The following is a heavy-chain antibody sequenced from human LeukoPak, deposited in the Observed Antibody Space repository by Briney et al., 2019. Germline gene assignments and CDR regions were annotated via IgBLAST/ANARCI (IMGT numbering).Heavy chain of an antibody. CDR2: IYTSGST. D-gene: IGHD6-13*01. J-gene: IGHJ4*02. V-gene: IGHV4-4*09. CDR3: ARERVAAAGLFDY. CDR1: GGSISSYY. Sequence: SETLSLTCTVSGGSISSYYWSWIRQPPGKGLEWIGYIYTSGSTNYNPSLKSRVTISVDTSKNQFSLKLSSVTAADTAVYYCARERVAAAGLFDYWGQGTLVTVSS.